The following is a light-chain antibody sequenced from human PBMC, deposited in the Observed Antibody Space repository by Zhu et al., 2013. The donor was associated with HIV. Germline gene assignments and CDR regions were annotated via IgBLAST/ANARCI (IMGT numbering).Light chain of an antibody. Sequence: QSALTQPASVSGSPGQSITISCTGTSGDIGGYNYVSWYQQHPGKAPKLIISDVSNRPSGVSNRFSGSKSGNTASLTISGLQTEDEAHYYCCSYAGSGTYVFGTGTKVTVL. CDR1: SGDIGGYNY. CDR2: DVS. CDR3: CSYAGSGTYV. V-gene: IGLV2-14*01. J-gene: IGLJ1*01.